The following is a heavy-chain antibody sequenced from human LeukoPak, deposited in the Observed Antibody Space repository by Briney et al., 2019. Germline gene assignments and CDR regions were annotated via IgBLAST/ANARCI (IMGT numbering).Heavy chain of an antibody. CDR1: GYTFTGYY. CDR2: INPNSGGT. V-gene: IGHV1-2*02. Sequence: ASVKVSCKASGYTFTGYYMHWVRQAPGQGLEWMGWINPNSGGTNYAQKFQGRVTMTRHTSISTAYMELSRLTSDDTAVYYCARDLPEEYQLQHTQFDYWGQGTLVTVSS. D-gene: IGHD2-2*01. CDR3: ARDLPEEYQLQHTQFDY. J-gene: IGHJ4*02.